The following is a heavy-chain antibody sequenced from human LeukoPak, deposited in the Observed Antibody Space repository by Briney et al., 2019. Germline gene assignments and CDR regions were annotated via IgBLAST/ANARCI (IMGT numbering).Heavy chain of an antibody. CDR3: ARVECSSSSGFDY. D-gene: IGHD6-6*01. Sequence: GGSLRLSCAASGFTFSSYWMSWVRQAPGKGLEWVANIKQDGSEKYYVDSVKGRFTISRDNAKNSLYLQMNSLRAEDTAVYYCARVECSSSSGFDYWGQGTLVTVSS. J-gene: IGHJ4*02. CDR1: GFTFSSYW. CDR2: IKQDGSEK. V-gene: IGHV3-7*01.